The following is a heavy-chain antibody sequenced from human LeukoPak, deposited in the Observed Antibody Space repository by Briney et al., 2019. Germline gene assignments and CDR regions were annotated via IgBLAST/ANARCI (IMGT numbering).Heavy chain of an antibody. Sequence: PGGALILSCSASGFNVNSNYMSWVRQAPGEGLEWVSVIYSGGSTYYADSVKGRFTISRDNSKNTLYLQMNSLRAEDTAVYYCARESTVVANWFDPWGQGTLVTVSS. CDR2: IYSGGST. CDR1: GFNVNSNY. V-gene: IGHV3-53*01. CDR3: ARESTVVANWFDP. D-gene: IGHD4-23*01. J-gene: IGHJ5*02.